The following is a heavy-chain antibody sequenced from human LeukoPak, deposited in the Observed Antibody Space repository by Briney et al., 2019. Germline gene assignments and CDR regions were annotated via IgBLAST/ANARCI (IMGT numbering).Heavy chain of an antibody. V-gene: IGHV3-21*01. D-gene: IGHD3-10*01. CDR3: ARGGIAYGSFDY. CDR1: GFTFSSYS. J-gene: IGHJ4*02. Sequence: GGSLRLSCAASGFTFSSYSMNWVRQAPGKGLEWVSSISSSSSSYIYYADSVKGRFTISRDNAKNSLYLQMNSLRAEDTAVYYCARGGIAYGSFDYWGQGTLVTVSS. CDR2: ISSSSSSYI.